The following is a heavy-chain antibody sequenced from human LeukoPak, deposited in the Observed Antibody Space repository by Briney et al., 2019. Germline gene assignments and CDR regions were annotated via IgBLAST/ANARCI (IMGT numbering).Heavy chain of an antibody. D-gene: IGHD1-26*01. V-gene: IGHV4-59*08. CDR1: GGSITNYY. Sequence: SATLSLTCTVSGGSITNYYWSWIRQPPGKGLEWIGYIHNDGSNNHDPSLRSRVTTSVDTSKTQLSLKLLSVPAADTAVYYCAGHLRRSYVDAVYCQVGARGTLVSV. J-gene: IGHJ1*01. CDR2: IHNDGSN. CDR3: AGHLRRSYVDAVYCQV.